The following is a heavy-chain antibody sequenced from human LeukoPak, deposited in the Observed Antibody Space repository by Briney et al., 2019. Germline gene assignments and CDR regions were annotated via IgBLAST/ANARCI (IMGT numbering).Heavy chain of an antibody. CDR2: ISSNGDGS. D-gene: IGHD2-15*01. V-gene: IGHV3-64*01. CDR3: ARGGGYCSDTRCYGIDY. J-gene: IGHJ4*02. Sequence: PGGSLRLSCAASGFTFSDYYMSWIRQAPGKGLEYVSTISSNGDGSYYANSVKGRFTITRDNSKNTLYLQMGSLRAEDMAVYFCARGGGYCSDTRCYGIDYWGQGTLVTVSS. CDR1: GFTFSDYY.